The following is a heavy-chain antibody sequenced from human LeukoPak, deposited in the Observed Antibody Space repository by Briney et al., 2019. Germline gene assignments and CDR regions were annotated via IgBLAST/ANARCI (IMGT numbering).Heavy chain of an antibody. D-gene: IGHD3-22*01. J-gene: IGHJ4*02. Sequence: GGSLRLSCAASGFTFSSYGMHWVRQAPGKGLEWVAVISYDGSNKYYADSVKGRFTISRDNSKNTLYLQMNSLRAEDTAVYYCASLPFGGGYLPLDYWGQGTLVTVSS. CDR1: GFTFSSYG. CDR2: ISYDGSNK. V-gene: IGHV3-30*19. CDR3: ASLPFGGGYLPLDY.